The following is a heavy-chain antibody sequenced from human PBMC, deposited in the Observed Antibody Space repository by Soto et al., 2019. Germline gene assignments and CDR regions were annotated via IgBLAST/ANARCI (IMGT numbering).Heavy chain of an antibody. Sequence: ASVKVSCKASGYTFTDYYLHWVLQAPGQGPEWLAWINPKSGGTNYATIFRGRVTLTRDTSINTTYMDMTSLISDDTAVYYCSRPTKNILYYFESWGQGTPVTVSS. V-gene: IGHV1-2*02. D-gene: IGHD3-16*01. CDR3: SRPTKNILYYFES. J-gene: IGHJ4*02. CDR2: INPKSGGT. CDR1: GYTFTDYY.